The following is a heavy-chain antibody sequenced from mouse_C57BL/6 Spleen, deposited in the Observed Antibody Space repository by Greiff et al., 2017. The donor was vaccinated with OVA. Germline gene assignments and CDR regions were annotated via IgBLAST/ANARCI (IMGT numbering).Heavy chain of an antibody. CDR2: IRNKANGYTT. CDR1: GFTFTDYY. V-gene: IGHV7-3*01. CDR3: ASSYYYGSSPFAY. J-gene: IGHJ3*01. Sequence: EVQLVESGGGLVQPGGSLSLSCAASGFTFTDYYMSWVRQPPGKALEWLGFIRNKANGYTTEYSASVKGRFTISRDNSQSILYLQMNALRAEDSATYYCASSYYYGSSPFAYWGQGTLVTVSA. D-gene: IGHD1-1*01.